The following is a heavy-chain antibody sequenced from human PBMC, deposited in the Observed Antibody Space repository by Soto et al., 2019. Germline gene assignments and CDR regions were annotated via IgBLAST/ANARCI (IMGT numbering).Heavy chain of an antibody. Sequence: HPVGSLRLSCTASGFTFGDFAITWVRQAPGKGLEWVGFIRSKPYGGTPEYAASVKGRFTISRDDSKSIAYLQMNSLKTEDTAVYFCTRSLVVVATTVSNDYWGQGALVTVSS. D-gene: IGHD2-15*01. CDR1: GFTFGDFA. CDR3: TRSLVVVATTVSNDY. CDR2: IRSKPYGGTP. V-gene: IGHV3-49*04. J-gene: IGHJ4*02.